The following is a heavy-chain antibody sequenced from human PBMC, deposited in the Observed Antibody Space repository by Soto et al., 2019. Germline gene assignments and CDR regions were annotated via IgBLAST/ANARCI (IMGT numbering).Heavy chain of an antibody. V-gene: IGHV3-23*01. J-gene: IGHJ6*02. CDR3: AKSLHYYYYYGMDV. Sequence: EVQLLESGGGLVQPGGSLRLSCAASGFSFSTYALSWVRQAPGKGLEWVSAISGSGDNTYYADSVKGRFTISTDNSRNTLFLQMNSLRAEDTAVYYCAKSLHYYYYYGMDVWGQGTTVTVSS. CDR2: ISGSGDNT. CDR1: GFSFSTYA.